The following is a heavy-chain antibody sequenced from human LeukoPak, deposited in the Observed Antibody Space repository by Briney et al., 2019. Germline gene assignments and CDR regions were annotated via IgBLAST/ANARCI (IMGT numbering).Heavy chain of an antibody. V-gene: IGHV1-8*01. Sequence: GASVKVSCKASGYTFISYDINWVRQATGQGLEWMGWMNPNSGSTGYAQKFQGRVTMTRDTSTSTVYMELSSLGSEDTVMYYCARDRNRGRGAEPPGFDYWGQGTLVTVSS. CDR1: GYTFISYD. CDR2: MNPNSGST. D-gene: IGHD1-26*01. J-gene: IGHJ4*02. CDR3: ARDRNRGRGAEPPGFDY.